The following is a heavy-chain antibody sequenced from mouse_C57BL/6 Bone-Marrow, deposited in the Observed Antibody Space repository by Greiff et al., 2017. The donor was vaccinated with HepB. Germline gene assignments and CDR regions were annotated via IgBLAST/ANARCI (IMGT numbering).Heavy chain of an antibody. CDR3: ERSDCYGTSGD. Sequence: EVQLQQSGPELVKPGASVKISCKASGYTFTDYYMNWVKQSHGKSLEWIGDINPNNGGTSYNQKFKGKATLTVDKSSSTAYMELRSLTSEDSAVYYCERSDCYGTSGDWGQGTTLTVSS. CDR1: GYTFTDYY. J-gene: IGHJ2*01. D-gene: IGHD1-1*01. V-gene: IGHV1-26*01. CDR2: INPNNGGT.